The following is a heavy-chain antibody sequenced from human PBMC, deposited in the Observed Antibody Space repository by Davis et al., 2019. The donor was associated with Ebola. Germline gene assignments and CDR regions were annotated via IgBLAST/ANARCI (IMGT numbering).Heavy chain of an antibody. J-gene: IGHJ4*02. Sequence: PGGSLRLSCAASGFSVSDVWMSWVRQAPGKGLEWVARIKTKTDGGTADYAAHVKGRFTISRDNAKNTLYLQMNSLRDEDTAVYYCARGTHYAHDYWGQGTLVTVSS. CDR2: IKTKTDGGTA. V-gene: IGHV3-15*05. D-gene: IGHD2-2*01. CDR1: GFSVSDVW. CDR3: ARGTHYAHDY.